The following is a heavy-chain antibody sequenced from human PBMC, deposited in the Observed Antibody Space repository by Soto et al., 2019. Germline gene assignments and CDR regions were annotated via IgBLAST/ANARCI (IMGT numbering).Heavy chain of an antibody. CDR3: ARLRPSGTSDY. CDR1: GDSMTNYY. D-gene: IGHD1-26*01. V-gene: IGHV4-59*08. CDR2: IYYSGST. J-gene: IGHJ4*02. Sequence: PSETLSLTCTVSGDSMTNYYWNWLRQPPGKGLEWIGYIYYSGSTNYNPSLKSRVTISVDTSKNQFSLKLSSVTAADTAIYYCARLRPSGTSDYWGKGTLVTVSS.